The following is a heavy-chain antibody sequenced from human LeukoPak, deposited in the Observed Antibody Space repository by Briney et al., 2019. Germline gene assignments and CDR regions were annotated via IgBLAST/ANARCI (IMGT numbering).Heavy chain of an antibody. D-gene: IGHD6-13*01. J-gene: IGHJ4*02. Sequence: ASVKVSCKASGYTFTSYGISWVRQAPGQGLEWMGWISAYNGNTNYAQKLQGRVTMTTDTSTSTAYMELRSLRSDDTAVYYCARAHEYSSSWVIDYWGQGTLVTVSS. CDR1: GYTFTSYG. V-gene: IGHV1-18*01. CDR3: ARAHEYSSSWVIDY. CDR2: ISAYNGNT.